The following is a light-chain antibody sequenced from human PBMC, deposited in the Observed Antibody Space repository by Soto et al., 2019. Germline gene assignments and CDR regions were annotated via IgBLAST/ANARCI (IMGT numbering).Light chain of an antibody. CDR3: QQYGSPLLT. V-gene: IGKV3-11*01. CDR2: DAS. Sequence: EIVLPQSPATLSLSPGERATLSCRASQSVSSYLAWYQQKPGQAPRLLIYDASNRATGIPARFSGSGSGTDFTLTISRLEPEDFAVYYCQQYGSPLLTFCQVGRLEIK. CDR1: QSVSSY. J-gene: IGKJ5*01.